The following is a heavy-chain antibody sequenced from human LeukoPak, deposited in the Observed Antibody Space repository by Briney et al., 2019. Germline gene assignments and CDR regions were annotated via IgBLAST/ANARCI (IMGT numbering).Heavy chain of an antibody. V-gene: IGHV3-30*03. CDR1: GFSFSNHG. D-gene: IGHD6-19*01. CDR2: IASDGGAK. CDR3: AGEATWGQWYFDH. J-gene: IGHJ4*02. Sequence: GGSLRLSCVASGFSFSNHGMHWVRQAPGKGLEWVSVIASDGGAKFYADSVKGRFTLSRGNPKNMFFLQMNLLTVEDTAIYYCAGEATWGQWYFDHWGQGTPVTVSS.